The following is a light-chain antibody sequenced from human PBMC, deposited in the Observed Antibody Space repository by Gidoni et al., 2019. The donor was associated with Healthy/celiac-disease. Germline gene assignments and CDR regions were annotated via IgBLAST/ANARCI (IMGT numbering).Light chain of an antibody. CDR1: QDISNY. Sequence: DIQMTQSPSSLSASLGDRVTITCQASQDISNYLNWYQQKPGKAPKLLIYDASNLETGVPSRFSGSGSGTDFTFTISSLQPEDIAAYYCQQYDNLPMYTFGQXTKLEIK. V-gene: IGKV1-33*01. J-gene: IGKJ2*01. CDR3: QQYDNLPMYT. CDR2: DAS.